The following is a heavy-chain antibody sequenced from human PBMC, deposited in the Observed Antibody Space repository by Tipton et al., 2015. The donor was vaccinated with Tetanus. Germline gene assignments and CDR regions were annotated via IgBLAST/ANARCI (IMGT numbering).Heavy chain of an antibody. CDR1: GGSFSGYY. Sequence: TLSLTCAVYGGSFSGYYWSWIRQPPGKGLEWIGEINHSGSTNYNPSLKSRVTISVDTSKNQFSLKLSSVTAADTAVYYCARLLDCSGGSCYPGNWFDPWGQGTLVTVSS. V-gene: IGHV4-34*01. D-gene: IGHD2-15*01. CDR2: INHSGST. CDR3: ARLLDCSGGSCYPGNWFDP. J-gene: IGHJ5*02.